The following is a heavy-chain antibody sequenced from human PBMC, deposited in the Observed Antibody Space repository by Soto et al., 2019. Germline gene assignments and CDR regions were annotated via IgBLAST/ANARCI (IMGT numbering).Heavy chain of an antibody. V-gene: IGHV1-46*03. J-gene: IGHJ6*04. CDR3: GRGLFAVDV. Sequence: QVQLVQSGAEVKKPGDSVKVSCKASGYTFTSYYIHWVRQAPGQGLEWMGIIHPNGGSTNYAQKFPGRVILSRDTSTSTVYLYLSSRISEDTAVYYGGRGLFAVDVWGKGTSVTDSS. CDR2: IHPNGGST. CDR1: GYTFTSYY.